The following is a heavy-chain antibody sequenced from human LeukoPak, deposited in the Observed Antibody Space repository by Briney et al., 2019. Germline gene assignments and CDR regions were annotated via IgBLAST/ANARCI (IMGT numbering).Heavy chain of an antibody. Sequence: SETLSLTCAVSGGSISSGGYSWSWIRQPPGKGLEWIGYIYYSGSTYYNPSLKSRVTISVDTSKNQFSLKLSSVTAADTAVYYCARELRYYMDAWGKGTTVTVSS. CDR3: ARELRYYMDA. J-gene: IGHJ6*03. CDR2: IYYSGST. V-gene: IGHV4-30-4*07. CDR1: GGSISSGGYS. D-gene: IGHD2-21*02.